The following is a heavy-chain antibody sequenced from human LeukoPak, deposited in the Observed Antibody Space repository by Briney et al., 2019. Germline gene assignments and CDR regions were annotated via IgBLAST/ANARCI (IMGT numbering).Heavy chain of an antibody. CDR1: GFTFDDYA. CDR2: ISSSSGYI. J-gene: IGHJ4*02. V-gene: IGHV3-21*01. Sequence: GGSLRLSCAASGFTFDDYAMHWVRQAPGKGLEWVSSISSSSGYIYYADSVKGRFTISRDNAKKLLYLQMNSLRAEDTAVYYCAREGDTAMVALDYWGQGTLVTVSS. CDR3: AREGDTAMVALDY. D-gene: IGHD5-18*01.